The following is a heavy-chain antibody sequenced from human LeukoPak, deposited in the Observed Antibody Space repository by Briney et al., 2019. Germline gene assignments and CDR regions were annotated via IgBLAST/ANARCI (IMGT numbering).Heavy chain of an antibody. CDR1: GGSISSYY. D-gene: IGHD2-15*01. V-gene: IGHV4-59*01. CDR3: ARGGCTGGSCYEYPDY. J-gene: IGHJ4*01. Sequence: SETLSLTCTVSGGSISSYYWNWIRQPPGMGLEWIGCIYYSGSTNYNPSLKSRVSISVDTSKNQFSLKLSSVTAADTADYYCARGGCTGGSCYEYPDYWXXXTLVXVSS. CDR2: IYYSGST.